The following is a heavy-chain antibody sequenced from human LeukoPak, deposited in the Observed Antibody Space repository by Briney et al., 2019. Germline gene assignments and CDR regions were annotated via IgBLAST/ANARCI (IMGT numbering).Heavy chain of an antibody. Sequence: GGSLRLSCAASGFTFSNYAMSWVRQAPGKGLEWVSSISGSGGSTYYADSVKGRFTISRDDSMNTLFLQMNSLRAEDAAVYYCAKITYYYDSSGTNWFDPWGQGTLVTVSS. V-gene: IGHV3-23*01. CDR3: AKITYYYDSSGTNWFDP. CDR2: ISGSGGST. J-gene: IGHJ5*02. CDR1: GFTFSNYA. D-gene: IGHD3-22*01.